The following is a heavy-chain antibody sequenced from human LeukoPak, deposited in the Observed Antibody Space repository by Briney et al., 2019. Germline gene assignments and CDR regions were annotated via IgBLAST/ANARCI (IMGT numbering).Heavy chain of an antibody. CDR3: ARDPQSENWFDP. J-gene: IGHJ5*02. CDR1: GYTFTSYY. Sequence: ASVKVSCKAAGYTFTSYYMHWVRQAPGQGLEWMGIINPSGGTTSYAQKFQGRVTMTSDTSTSTVCMELSSLRSEDTAVYYCARDPQSENWFDPWGQGTRVTVSS. CDR2: INPSGGTT. D-gene: IGHD3-3*01. V-gene: IGHV1-46*01.